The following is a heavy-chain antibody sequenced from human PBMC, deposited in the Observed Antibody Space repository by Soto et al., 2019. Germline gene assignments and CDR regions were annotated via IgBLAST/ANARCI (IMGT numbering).Heavy chain of an antibody. V-gene: IGHV3-23*01. CDR1: GFTFSSYA. Sequence: GSLRLSCAASGFTFSSYAMSWVRQAPGKGLEWVSAISGSGGSTYYADSVKGRFTISRDNSKNTLYLQMNSLRAEDTAVYYCAKYGDQYYYDSSGPFQHWGQGTLVTVSS. J-gene: IGHJ1*01. CDR2: ISGSGGST. CDR3: AKYGDQYYYDSSGPFQH. D-gene: IGHD3-22*01.